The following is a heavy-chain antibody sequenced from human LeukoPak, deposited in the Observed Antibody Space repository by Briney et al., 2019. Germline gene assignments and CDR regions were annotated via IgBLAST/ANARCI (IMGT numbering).Heavy chain of an antibody. Sequence: GASLRLSCAASGFTFSSYAMSWVRQAPGKGLEWVSAISGSGGSTYYADSVKGRFTISRDNSKNTLYLQMNSLRAEDTAVYYCARAYCGGDCYPSGADAFDIWGQGTMVTVSS. CDR1: GFTFSSYA. CDR2: ISGSGGST. V-gene: IGHV3-23*01. D-gene: IGHD2-21*02. J-gene: IGHJ3*02. CDR3: ARAYCGGDCYPSGADAFDI.